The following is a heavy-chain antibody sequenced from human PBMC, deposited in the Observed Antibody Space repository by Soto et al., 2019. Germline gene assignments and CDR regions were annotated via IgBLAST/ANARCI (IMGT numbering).Heavy chain of an antibody. CDR1: GYSFTSYC. CDR2: IYPADSDT. V-gene: IGHV5-51*01. CDR3: ARRGTYCSSTCFDI. Sequence: PVESLKISCRGAGYSFTSYCIGWVRQMPGKGLEWMGIIYPADSDTRNSPSFQGQVTISVDKSISTAYLQWSSLKASDTAMYYCARRGTYCSSTCFDIWGQGTMVTVS. J-gene: IGHJ3*02. D-gene: IGHD2-2*01.